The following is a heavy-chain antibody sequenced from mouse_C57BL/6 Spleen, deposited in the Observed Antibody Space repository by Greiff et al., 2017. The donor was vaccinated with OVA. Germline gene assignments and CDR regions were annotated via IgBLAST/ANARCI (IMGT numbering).Heavy chain of an antibody. V-gene: IGHV1-81*01. D-gene: IGHD2-3*01. J-gene: IGHJ4*01. CDR3: ARDDGQGYYAMDY. CDR1: GYTFTSYG. Sequence: QVQLQQSGAELARPGASVKLSCKASGYTFTSYGISWVKQSTGQGLEWIGEIYPRSGNTYYNEKFKGKATLTADKSSSTAYMELRSLTSEDSAVYFCARDDGQGYYAMDYWGQGTSVTVSS. CDR2: IYPRSGNT.